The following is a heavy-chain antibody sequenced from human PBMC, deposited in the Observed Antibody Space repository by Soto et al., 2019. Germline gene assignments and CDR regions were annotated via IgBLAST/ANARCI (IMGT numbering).Heavy chain of an antibody. Sequence: QVQLVESGGGVVQPGRSLRLSCAASGFTFSNYGMHWVRQAPGKGLEWVAVILNDGSNRYHADSVKDRFTFSRDNSKNTLYLQMNSLKAEDTAVYYCARDDEYSGNGMDVWGQGTTVTVS. D-gene: IGHD3-10*01. CDR3: ARDDEYSGNGMDV. V-gene: IGHV3-33*01. CDR2: ILNDGSNR. J-gene: IGHJ6*02. CDR1: GFTFSNYG.